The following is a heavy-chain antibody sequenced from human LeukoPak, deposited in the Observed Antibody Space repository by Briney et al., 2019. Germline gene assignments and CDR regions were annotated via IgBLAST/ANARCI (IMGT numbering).Heavy chain of an antibody. D-gene: IGHD4-11*01. Sequence: ASVKLSCTASGYSLNAYYMHWVRQAPGQGLEWMGWINPSSGGTKYAQKFQGRVTMARDTSISTTYMELSRRTSDDTAVYYCARGLGLDYWGQGTLVTVSA. J-gene: IGHJ4*02. V-gene: IGHV1-2*02. CDR2: INPSSGGT. CDR1: GYSLNAYY. CDR3: ARGLGLDY.